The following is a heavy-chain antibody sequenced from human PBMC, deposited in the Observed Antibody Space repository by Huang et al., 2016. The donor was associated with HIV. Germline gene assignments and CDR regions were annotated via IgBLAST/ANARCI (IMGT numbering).Heavy chain of an antibody. J-gene: IGHJ4*02. Sequence: QVQLVQSGAEVKKPGASVKVSCKASGNTFSGYGISWVRQAPGQGLEWRGGISGYNGNTNYVENPQGRVTMTTDTSTSTAYMELRSLRSDDTAVYYCARDRRPYSGSYLGYWGQGTLVTVSS. CDR2: ISGYNGNT. CDR3: ARDRRPYSGSYLGY. CDR1: GNTFSGYG. D-gene: IGHD1-26*01. V-gene: IGHV1-18*04.